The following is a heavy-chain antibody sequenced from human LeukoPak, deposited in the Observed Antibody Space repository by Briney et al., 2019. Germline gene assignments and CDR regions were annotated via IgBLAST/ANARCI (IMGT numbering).Heavy chain of an antibody. Sequence: ASVKVSCKASGYIFTRYYIHWVRQAPGQGLEWMGIINSDSGSTTYAQKFQGRVTMTRDTSTSTVHMELRGLRSEDTAVYYCARDSRYCSGGSCYAGVDEIDYWGQGTLVTVSS. V-gene: IGHV1-46*01. CDR3: ARDSRYCSGGSCYAGVDEIDY. D-gene: IGHD2-15*01. CDR2: INSDSGST. CDR1: GYIFTRYY. J-gene: IGHJ4*02.